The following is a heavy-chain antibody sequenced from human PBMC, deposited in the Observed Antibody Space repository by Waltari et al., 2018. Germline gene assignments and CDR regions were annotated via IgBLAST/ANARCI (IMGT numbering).Heavy chain of an antibody. D-gene: IGHD5-12*01. CDR1: GGTFSSYA. J-gene: IGHJ3*02. CDR3: ASPYSGFAGGYAFDI. CDR2: IIPILGIA. V-gene: IGHV1-69*04. Sequence: QVQLVQSGAEVKKPGSSVKVSCKASGGTFSSYASSWVRQAPGQGLEWMGGIIPILGIANYAQKFQGRVTITADESTSTAYMELSSLRSEDTAVYYCASPYSGFAGGYAFDIWGQGTMVTVSS.